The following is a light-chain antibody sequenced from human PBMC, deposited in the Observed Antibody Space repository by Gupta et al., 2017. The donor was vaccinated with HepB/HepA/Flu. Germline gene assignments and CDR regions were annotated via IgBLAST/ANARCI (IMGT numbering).Light chain of an antibody. V-gene: IGLV2-14*01. CDR3: TSYTSSSRYV. CDR2: DVS. Sequence: QSALPQPASVSGSPGQSITISCTGTSSDVGGYNYVSWYQQHPGKAPKLIIYDVSNRPAGVSSRFSGSKSGNTASLTISGHQEEDEADYYGTSYTSSSRYVFGTGTKVTVL. J-gene: IGLJ1*01. CDR1: SSDVGGYNY.